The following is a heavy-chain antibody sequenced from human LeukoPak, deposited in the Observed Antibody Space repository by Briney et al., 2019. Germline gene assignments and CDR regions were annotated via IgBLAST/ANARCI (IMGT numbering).Heavy chain of an antibody. V-gene: IGHV4-59*01. CDR3: ARVRDGGSYRYFDC. J-gene: IGHJ4*02. CDR2: IYYSGST. Sequence: SETLSLTCTVSGGSISSYYWSWIRQPPGKGLEWIGYIYYSGSTNYNPSLKSRVTISVDTSKNQFSLKLSSVTAADTAVYYCARVRDGGSYRYFDCWGQGTLVTVSS. D-gene: IGHD1-26*01. CDR1: GGSISSYY.